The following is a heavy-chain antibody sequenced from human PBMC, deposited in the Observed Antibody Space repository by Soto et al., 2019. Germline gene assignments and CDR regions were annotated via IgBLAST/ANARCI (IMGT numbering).Heavy chain of an antibody. CDR2: ISGGGGST. J-gene: IGHJ4*02. D-gene: IGHD2-15*01. CDR1: GFTFSSYA. V-gene: IGHV3-23*01. CDR3: AKDYGSGGSGDSAKKPFDY. Sequence: GGSLRLSCAASGFTFSSYAMSWVRQAPGKGLEWVSAISGGGGSTYYADSGKGRFTISRDNSKNTLYLQMNSLRAGDTAVYYCAKDYGSGGSGDSAKKPFDYWGQGTLVTVSS.